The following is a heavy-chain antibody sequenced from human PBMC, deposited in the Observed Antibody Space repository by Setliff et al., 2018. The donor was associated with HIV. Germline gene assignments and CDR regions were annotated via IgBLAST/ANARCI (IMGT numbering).Heavy chain of an antibody. J-gene: IGHJ1*01. V-gene: IGHV3-66*02. Sequence: QPGGSLRLCCVASGFTVSGNYVSWVRQAPGKGLEWVSGVYASGATHYAESVKGRFTISTDSSKNTLYLQLNSLRTEDTAMYYCAGSLYRASRDNWGQGTLVTVSS. D-gene: IGHD6-6*01. CDR3: AGSLYRASRDN. CDR2: VYASGAT. CDR1: GFTVSGNY.